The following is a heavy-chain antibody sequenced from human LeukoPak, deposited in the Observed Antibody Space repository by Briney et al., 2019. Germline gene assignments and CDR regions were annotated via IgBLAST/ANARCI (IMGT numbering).Heavy chain of an antibody. CDR1: GYIFTSYY. CDR3: ARGFRPGWFDP. CDR2: INTSGGST. J-gene: IGHJ5*02. V-gene: IGHV1-46*01. Sequence: GASVKVSCKASGYIFTSYYMHWVRQAPGQGLEWMGIINTSGGSTSYAQKFQGRVTMTRDTSTSTVYMELGSLRSEDTAVYYCARGFRPGWFDPWGQGTLVTVSS.